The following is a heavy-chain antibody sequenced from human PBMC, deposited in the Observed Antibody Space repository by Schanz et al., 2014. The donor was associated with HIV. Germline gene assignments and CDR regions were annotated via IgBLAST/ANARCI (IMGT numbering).Heavy chain of an antibody. Sequence: EVQLVESGGGLVQPGGSLRLSCAASGFTFSSYWMHWVRQAPGKGLVWVSRINSDGSSTSYADSVKGRFTISRDNAKNTLYLQMNSLRAEDTAVYYCARDAARYFDWSYYFDFWGQGTLVTVSS. CDR3: ARDAARYFDWSYYFDF. CDR1: GFTFSSYW. V-gene: IGHV3-74*01. J-gene: IGHJ4*02. CDR2: INSDGSST. D-gene: IGHD3-9*01.